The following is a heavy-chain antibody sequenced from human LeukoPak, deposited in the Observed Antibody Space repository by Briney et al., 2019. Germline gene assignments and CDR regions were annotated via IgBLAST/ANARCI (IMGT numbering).Heavy chain of an antibody. J-gene: IGHJ2*01. D-gene: IGHD2-2*01. Sequence: ASVKVSCKASGGTFSSYAISWVRQAPGQGLEWMGGIIPIFGTANYAQKFQGRVTITTDESTSTAYMELSSLRSEDTAVYYCASGGEYQLLSGPYWYFDLWGRGTLVTVSS. CDR2: IIPIFGTA. CDR3: ASGGEYQLLSGPYWYFDL. V-gene: IGHV1-69*05. CDR1: GGTFSSYA.